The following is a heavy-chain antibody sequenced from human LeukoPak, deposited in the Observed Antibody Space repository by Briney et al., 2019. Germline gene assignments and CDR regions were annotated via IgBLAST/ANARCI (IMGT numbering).Heavy chain of an antibody. CDR2: IGASNGNT. V-gene: IGHV1-18*01. Sequence: ASVKVSCKASGYTFTRYGVSWVRQAPGQGLQWLGWIGASNGNTNYAQKFRGRVTMSTDTTSNTVYMDVRSLTSDDTAVYYCARDHSNWNYAPDFWGQGTLVIVSS. J-gene: IGHJ4*02. CDR1: GYTFTRYG. D-gene: IGHD1-7*01. CDR3: ARDHSNWNYAPDF.